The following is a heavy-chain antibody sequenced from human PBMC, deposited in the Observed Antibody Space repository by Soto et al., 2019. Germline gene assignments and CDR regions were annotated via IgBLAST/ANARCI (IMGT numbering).Heavy chain of an antibody. CDR2: IIPVFGTA. CDR3: ARGDATKIVVTTYYGMDV. V-gene: IGHV1-69*13. CDR1: GGSLSNYG. Sequence: SVKVSCKASGGSLSNYGISWVRQAPGQGLEWMGGIIPVFGTANYAQKFQGRVTISADESTSIVYMDVTSLRSEDTAVYYCARGDATKIVVTTYYGMDVWGQGTTVTVSS. D-gene: IGHD4-17*01. J-gene: IGHJ6*02.